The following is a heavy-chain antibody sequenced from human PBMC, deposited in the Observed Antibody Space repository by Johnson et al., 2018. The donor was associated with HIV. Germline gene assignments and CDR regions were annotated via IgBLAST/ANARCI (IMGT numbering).Heavy chain of an antibody. D-gene: IGHD4-17*01. Sequence: EVQLVESGGGVVQPGGSLRLSCAASGFTFSSYAMHWVRQAPGKGLEWVANIKQDGSEKYYVGSVKGRFTISRDNAEKSLYLQLNSLRAEDTAVFYCARVRPNPTVTTRGAAFDIWGQGTMVTVSS. J-gene: IGHJ3*02. CDR1: GFTFSSYA. CDR2: IKQDGSEK. CDR3: ARVRPNPTVTTRGAAFDI. V-gene: IGHV3-7*01.